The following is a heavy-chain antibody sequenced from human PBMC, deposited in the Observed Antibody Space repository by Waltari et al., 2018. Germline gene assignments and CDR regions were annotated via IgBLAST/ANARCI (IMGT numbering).Heavy chain of an antibody. J-gene: IGHJ6*02. CDR2: SSPILGIA. D-gene: IGHD3-10*01. Sequence: QVQLVQSGAEVKKPGSSVKVSCKASGGTFSSYAISWVRQAPGQGLEWMGRSSPILGIANYAQKFQGRVTITADKSTSTAYMELSSLRSEDTAVYYCARGYYYGSAKLSYGMDVWCQGTTVTVSS. V-gene: IGHV1-69*04. CDR1: GGTFSSYA. CDR3: ARGYYYGSAKLSYGMDV.